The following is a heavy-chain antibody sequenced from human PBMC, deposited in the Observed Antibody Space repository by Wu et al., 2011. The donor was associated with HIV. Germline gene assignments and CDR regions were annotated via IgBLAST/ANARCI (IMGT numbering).Heavy chain of an antibody. V-gene: IGHV1-8*01. CDR3: ARGERIFGA. J-gene: IGHJ3*01. Sequence: QVQLVQSGAEVKKPGSSVKVSCKAYGDTFNNYAISWVRQAPGQGLEWMGWMHPNSGNTGYAQKFQDRVTMTRNTSISTAYMELSSLRSEDTAVYYCARGERIFGAWGQGTMVTVSS. CDR1: GDTFNNYA. CDR2: MHPNSGNT. D-gene: IGHD3-3*01.